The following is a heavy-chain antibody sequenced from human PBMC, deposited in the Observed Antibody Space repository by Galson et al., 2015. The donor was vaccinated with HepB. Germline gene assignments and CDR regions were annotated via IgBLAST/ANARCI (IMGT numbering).Heavy chain of an antibody. CDR2: TYYRSKWYN. D-gene: IGHD2-2*01. CDR3: ARDGEFYCSRTSCNPYAFDI. V-gene: IGHV6-1*01. CDR1: GDSVSSNSAA. Sequence: CAISGDSVSSNSAAWNWIRQSPSRGLEWLGRTYYRSKWYNDYAVSVKSRITINPDTSKNQFSLQLNSVTPEDTAVYYCARDGEFYCSRTSCNPYAFDIWGQGTMVTVSS. J-gene: IGHJ3*02.